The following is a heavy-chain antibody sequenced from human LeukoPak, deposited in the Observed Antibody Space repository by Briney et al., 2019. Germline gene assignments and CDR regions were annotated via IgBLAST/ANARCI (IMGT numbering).Heavy chain of an antibody. D-gene: IGHD2-15*01. CDR2: ISGSGGST. Sequence: GGSLRLSCAGSGFAFGTYAMSWVRQAPGKGLEWVSAISGSGGSTYYADSVKGRFTISRDNSKNTLYLQMNSLRAEDTAVYYCAKSRAIVVVVAATPLDYWGQGTLVTVSS. J-gene: IGHJ4*02. CDR1: GFAFGTYA. CDR3: AKSRAIVVVVAATPLDY. V-gene: IGHV3-23*01.